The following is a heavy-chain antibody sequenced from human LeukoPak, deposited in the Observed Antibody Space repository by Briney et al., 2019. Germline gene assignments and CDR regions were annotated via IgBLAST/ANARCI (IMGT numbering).Heavy chain of an antibody. J-gene: IGHJ4*02. Sequence: SETLSLTCTVSGGSISSNYWSWIRQPPGKGLEWITYSSYTGSTNYNPSLKSRVTISVDTSKNQFSLRLRSVTAADTAVYYCARDPYYYDSSGSKGLDYWGQGTLVTVSS. CDR2: SSYTGST. D-gene: IGHD3-22*01. V-gene: IGHV4-59*01. CDR3: ARDPYYYDSSGSKGLDY. CDR1: GGSISSNY.